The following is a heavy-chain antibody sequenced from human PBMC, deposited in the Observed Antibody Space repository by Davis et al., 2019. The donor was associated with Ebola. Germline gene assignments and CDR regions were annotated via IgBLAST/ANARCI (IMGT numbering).Heavy chain of an antibody. CDR2: IDNAASDI. CDR3: ARAVGYCSGGHCFDWYFDL. J-gene: IGHJ2*01. D-gene: IGHD2-15*01. V-gene: IGHV3-21*01. Sequence: GGSLRLSCAVSGFTFSSFGMNWVRHAPGKGLEWVSSIDNAASDIFYADSVRGRITTSRDNAKNSLFLQMNSLRAEDTAIYYCARAVGYCSGGHCFDWYFDLWGRGTPVTVSS. CDR1: GFTFSSFG.